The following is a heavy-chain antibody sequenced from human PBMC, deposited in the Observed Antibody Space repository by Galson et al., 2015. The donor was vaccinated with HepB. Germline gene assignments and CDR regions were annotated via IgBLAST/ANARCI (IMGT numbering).Heavy chain of an antibody. J-gene: IGHJ6*02. CDR1: GFTFSNAW. CDR3: TTDRNQLSYYYYGMDV. V-gene: IGHV3-15*07. Sequence: SLRLSCAASGFTFSNAWMNWVRQAPGKGLEWVGRIKSKTDGGTTDYAAPVKGRFTISRDDSKNTLYLQMNSLKTEDTAVYYCTTDRNQLSYYYYGMDVWGQGTTVTVSS. CDR2: IKSKTDGGTT. D-gene: IGHD2-2*01.